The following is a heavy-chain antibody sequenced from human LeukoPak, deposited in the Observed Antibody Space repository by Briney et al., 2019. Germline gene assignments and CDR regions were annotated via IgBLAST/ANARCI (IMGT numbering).Heavy chain of an antibody. D-gene: IGHD3-22*01. V-gene: IGHV3-7*01. CDR1: GFTFSSYS. CDR3: AREWYYYDSSGYFDY. CDR2: IKQDGSEK. J-gene: IGHJ4*02. Sequence: GGSLRLSCAASGFTFSSYSMNWVRQAPGKGLEWVANIKQDGSEKYYVDSVKGRFTISRDNAKNSLYLQMNSLRAEDTAVYYCAREWYYYDSSGYFDYWGQGTLVTVSS.